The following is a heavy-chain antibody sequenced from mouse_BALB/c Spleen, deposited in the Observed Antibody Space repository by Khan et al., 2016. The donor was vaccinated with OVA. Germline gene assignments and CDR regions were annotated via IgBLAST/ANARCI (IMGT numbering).Heavy chain of an antibody. D-gene: IGHD4-1*01. CDR2: INTYTGEP. Sequence: QIQLVQSGPELKKPGEPVKISCNASGYTFTKNGLNWAKQAPGKVLKWMGWINTYTGEPTYADDFRGRFAFSLETSASTAYLQINNLKDEDTATYFCARVGYAGTMDYWGQGTSVTVSS. CDR1: GYTFTKNG. V-gene: IGHV9-3-1*01. J-gene: IGHJ4*01. CDR3: ARVGYAGTMDY.